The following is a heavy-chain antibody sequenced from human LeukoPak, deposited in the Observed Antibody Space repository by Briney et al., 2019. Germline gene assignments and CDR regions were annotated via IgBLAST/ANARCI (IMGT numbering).Heavy chain of an antibody. CDR1: GFTFSSYW. CDR3: ARDHLVKGSYLDY. D-gene: IGHD1-26*01. CDR2: IKQDGSEK. V-gene: IGHV3-7*01. J-gene: IGHJ4*02. Sequence: GGSLRLSCAASGFTFSSYWMSWVRQAPGKGLEWVANIKQDGSEKYYVDSVKGRFTISRDNAKNSLYLQMNSLRAEDTAVYYCARDHLVKGSYLDYWGQGTLVTVSS.